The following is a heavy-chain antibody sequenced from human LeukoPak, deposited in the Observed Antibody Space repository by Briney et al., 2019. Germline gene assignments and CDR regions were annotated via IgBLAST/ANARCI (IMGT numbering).Heavy chain of an antibody. CDR3: TKGGGSGTKEVIDY. V-gene: IGHV3-7*03. J-gene: IGHJ4*02. CDR2: IKQDGSEK. D-gene: IGHD3-10*01. Sequence: PGGSLRLSCAASGFTFSSYWMSWVRQAPGKGLEWVANIKQDGSEKYYVDSVKGRFTISRDNSEDSLYLQMNSLRVEDTALYYCTKGGGSGTKEVIDYWGKGTLVTVSS. CDR1: GFTFSSYW.